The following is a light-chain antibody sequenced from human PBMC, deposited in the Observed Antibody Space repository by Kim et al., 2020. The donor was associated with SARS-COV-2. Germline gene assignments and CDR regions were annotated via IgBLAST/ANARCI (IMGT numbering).Light chain of an antibody. CDR2: AAS. V-gene: IGKV3-15*01. Sequence: SVSPGVSATLSCRASHSVSSNLAWYRQKPGQAPRLLIYAASTRATGLPARFSGSGSGTEFTLTISNLQAEDFAVYHCQQYDKWPYTFGQGTKLEI. CDR3: QQYDKWPYT. CDR1: HSVSSN. J-gene: IGKJ2*01.